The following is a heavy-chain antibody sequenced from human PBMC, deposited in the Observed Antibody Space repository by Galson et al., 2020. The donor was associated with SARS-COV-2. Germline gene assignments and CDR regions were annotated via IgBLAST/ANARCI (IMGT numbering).Heavy chain of an antibody. D-gene: IGHD6-19*01. J-gene: IGHJ3*02. Sequence: GESLKISCAASGFTFSSYNMNWVRQAPGKGLEWVSYISSSSSTIYYADSVKGRFTISRDNAKNSLYLQMNSLRAEDTAVYYCARGDLTPWLAIDSSGWYVDAFDIWGQGTMVTVSS. CDR2: ISSSSSTI. V-gene: IGHV3-48*04. CDR1: GFTFSSYN. CDR3: ARGDLTPWLAIDSSGWYVDAFDI.